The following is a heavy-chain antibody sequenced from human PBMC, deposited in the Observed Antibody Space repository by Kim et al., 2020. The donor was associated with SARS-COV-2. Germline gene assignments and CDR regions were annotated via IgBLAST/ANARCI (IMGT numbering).Heavy chain of an antibody. D-gene: IGHD1-1*01. Sequence: GGSLILSCAASGFTLNNAWMSWIRQAPGKGLQWVAHTSPDGTNNYYVDSVKGRFTISRDNGKNSLYLQMNYLRAEDTAVYYCTGWVGSLNYWGQGVLVSVSS. CDR2: TSPDGTNN. J-gene: IGHJ4*02. CDR3: TGWVGSLNY. V-gene: IGHV3-7*03. CDR1: GFTLNNAW.